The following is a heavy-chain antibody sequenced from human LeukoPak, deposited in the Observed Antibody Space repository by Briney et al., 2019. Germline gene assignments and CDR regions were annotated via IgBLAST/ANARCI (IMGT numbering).Heavy chain of an antibody. J-gene: IGHJ3*02. CDR2: INPSGGST. CDR3: ARGAEYCSSTSCYVGAFDI. V-gene: IGHV1-46*01. D-gene: IGHD2-2*01. Sequence: ASVKVSCKASGYTFTSYYMHWVRQAPGQGLEWMGIINPSGGSTSYAQKFQGRVTMTRDMSTSTVYMELSSLRSEDTAVYYCARGAEYCSSTSCYVGAFDIWGQGTMVTVSS. CDR1: GYTFTSYY.